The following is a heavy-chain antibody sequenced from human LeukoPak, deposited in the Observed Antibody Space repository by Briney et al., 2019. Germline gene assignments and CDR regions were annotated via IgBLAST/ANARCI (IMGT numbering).Heavy chain of an antibody. CDR3: ASTYDFWSDLEY. V-gene: IGHV3-7*01. J-gene: IGHJ4*02. Sequence: PGGSLRLSCAASGFTLSSNWMSSVRQAPGKGLEWVANIKQDGSEKYYVDSVKGRFTISRDNAKNSLYLQMNSLRAEDTAVYYCASTYDFWSDLEYWGQGTLVTVSS. CDR2: IKQDGSEK. CDR1: GFTLSSNW. D-gene: IGHD3-3*01.